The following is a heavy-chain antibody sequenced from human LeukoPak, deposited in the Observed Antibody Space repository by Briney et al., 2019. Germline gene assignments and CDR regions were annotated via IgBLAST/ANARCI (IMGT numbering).Heavy chain of an antibody. CDR2: ISYDGSNK. D-gene: IGHD6-13*01. J-gene: IGHJ6*03. V-gene: IGHV3-30*18. Sequence: PGGSLRLSCAASGFTFSSYGMHWVRQAPGKGLEWVAVISYDGSNKYYADSVKGRFTISRDNSKNTLYLQMNSLRAEDTAVFYCAKEGDSSSWNGISYYYYYMDVWGKGTTVTVSS. CDR1: GFTFSSYG. CDR3: AKEGDSSSWNGISYYYYYMDV.